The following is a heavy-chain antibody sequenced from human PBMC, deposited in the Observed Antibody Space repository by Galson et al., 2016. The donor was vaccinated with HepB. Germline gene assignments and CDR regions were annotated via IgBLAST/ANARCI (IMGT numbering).Heavy chain of an antibody. J-gene: IGHJ4*02. CDR3: ARSVGRGPAAHFDF. Sequence: SLRLSCAPSGFTFTRYNMNWVRQAPGKGLEWISYISSIGGSIHYADSVEGRFTISRDNAQNSLYLQMYSLRAEDTAVYYCARSVGRGPAAHFDFWGQGTLVTVSS. CDR1: GFTFTRYN. D-gene: IGHD2-2*01. V-gene: IGHV3-48*03. CDR2: ISSIGGSI.